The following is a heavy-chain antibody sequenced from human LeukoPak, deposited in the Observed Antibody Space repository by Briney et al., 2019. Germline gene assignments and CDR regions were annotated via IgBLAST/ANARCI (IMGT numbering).Heavy chain of an antibody. CDR2: ISGSGGST. V-gene: IGHV3-23*01. CDR3: AVSLSSPGAFDC. CDR1: GFTFSSYA. Sequence: GGSLRLSCAASGFTFSSYAMSWVRQAPGKGLEWVSAISGSGGSTYYADSVKGRFTISGDSSHNTLSLQMDGLRVEDTAVYYCAVSLSSPGAFDCWGQGTLVTVSS. D-gene: IGHD2-8*02. J-gene: IGHJ4*02.